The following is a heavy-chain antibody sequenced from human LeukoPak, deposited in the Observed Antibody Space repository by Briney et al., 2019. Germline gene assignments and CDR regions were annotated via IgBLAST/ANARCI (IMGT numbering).Heavy chain of an antibody. Sequence: GGSLRLSCAASGFTFSSYAMHWVRQAPGKGLEWVAVISFDGSNKYYADSVKGRFTISRDNSKNTLYLQMNSLRAEDTAVYYCARGTNRIYHYYYYMDVWGKGTTVTVSS. CDR1: GFTFSSYA. J-gene: IGHJ6*03. CDR2: ISFDGSNK. V-gene: IGHV3-30*04. CDR3: ARGTNRIYHYYYYMDV.